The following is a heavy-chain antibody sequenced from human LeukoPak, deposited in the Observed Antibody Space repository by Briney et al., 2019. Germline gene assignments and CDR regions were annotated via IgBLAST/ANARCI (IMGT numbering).Heavy chain of an antibody. V-gene: IGHV4-39*01. CDR3: ARHVEALPDY. Sequence: SETLSLTCTASGGSISSSSYYWGWIRQPPGKGLEWIGSIYYSGSTYYNPSLKSRVIISVDTSKNQFSLKLSSVTAADTAVYYCARHVEALPDYWGQGTLVTVSS. J-gene: IGHJ4*02. CDR1: GGSISSSSYY. CDR2: IYYSGST.